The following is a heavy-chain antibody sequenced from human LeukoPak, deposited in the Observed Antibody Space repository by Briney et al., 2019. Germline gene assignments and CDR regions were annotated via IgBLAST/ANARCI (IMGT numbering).Heavy chain of an antibody. CDR2: IYAGDSDT. V-gene: IGHV5-51*01. D-gene: IGHD3-10*01. J-gene: IGHJ6*04. CDR3: ARSGFARGMDV. CDR1: GYRFTNFW. Sequence: GESLRISCKASGYRFTNFWIAWVRQMPGKGLEWMVIIYAGDSDTRYSPSLQGQVTMSVDKSSRTAYLQWTSLKASDTAMYYCARSGFARGMDVWGKGTTVTVAS.